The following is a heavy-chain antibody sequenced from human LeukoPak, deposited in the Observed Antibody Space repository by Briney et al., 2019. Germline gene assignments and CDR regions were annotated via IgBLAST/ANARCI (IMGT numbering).Heavy chain of an antibody. CDR2: ISSSSSYI. CDR3: AELGITMIGGV. J-gene: IGHJ6*04. Sequence: KPGGSLRLSCAASGFTFSSYSMNWVRQAPGKGLEWVSSISSSSSYIYYADSVKGRFNISRDNDKNSLYLQMNSLRAEDTAVYYCAELGITMIGGVWGKGTTVTISS. V-gene: IGHV3-21*01. D-gene: IGHD3-10*02. CDR1: GFTFSSYS.